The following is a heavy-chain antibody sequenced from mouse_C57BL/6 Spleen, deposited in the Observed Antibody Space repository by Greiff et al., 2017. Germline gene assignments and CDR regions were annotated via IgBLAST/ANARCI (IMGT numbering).Heavy chain of an antibody. CDR3: ARLDYYGISYLYYFDY. CDR1: GYTFTGYW. CDR2: LLPGSGST. Sequence: VQLQQSGAELMKPGASVKLSCKATGYTFTGYWIEWVKQRPGHGLEWIGELLPGSGSTNYNEKFKGKATFTADTSSNTAYMQLSSLTTEDSAIYYCARLDYYGISYLYYFDYWGQGTTLTVSS. J-gene: IGHJ2*01. D-gene: IGHD1-1*01. V-gene: IGHV1-9*01.